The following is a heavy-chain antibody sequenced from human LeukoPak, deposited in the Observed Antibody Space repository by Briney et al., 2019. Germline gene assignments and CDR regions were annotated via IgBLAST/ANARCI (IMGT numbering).Heavy chain of an antibody. CDR2: ISSSSSTI. D-gene: IGHD4-17*01. CDR3: AREELMTTVIQGVGD. CDR1: GFTFSSYS. J-gene: IGHJ4*02. Sequence: GGSLRLSCAASGFTFSSYSMNWVRQAPGKGLEWVSYISSSSSTIYYADSVKGRFTISRDNAKNSLYLQMNSLRAEDTAVYYCAREELMTTVIQGVGDWGQGTLVTVSS. V-gene: IGHV3-48*01.